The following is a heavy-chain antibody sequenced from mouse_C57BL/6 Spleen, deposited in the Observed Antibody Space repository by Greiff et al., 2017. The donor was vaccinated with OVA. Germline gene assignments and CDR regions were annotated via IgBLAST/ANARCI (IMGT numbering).Heavy chain of an antibody. CDR1: GYTFTSYG. D-gene: IGHD1-1*01. V-gene: IGHV1-81*01. CDR2: IYPRSGNT. CDR3: ARSHYYGSSNFDY. Sequence: QVQLKESGAELARPGASVKLSCKASGYTFTSYGISWVQQRTGQGLEWIGEIYPRSGNTYYNEKFKGKATLTADKSSSTAYMELRSLTSEDAAVYVCARSHYYGSSNFDYWGKGTTLTVSS. J-gene: IGHJ2*01.